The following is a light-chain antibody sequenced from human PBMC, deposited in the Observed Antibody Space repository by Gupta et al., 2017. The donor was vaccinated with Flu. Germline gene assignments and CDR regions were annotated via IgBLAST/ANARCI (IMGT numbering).Light chain of an antibody. CDR3: QQYDNWPLS. Sequence: ETVMPQSPATLSVSPGERATLSCRASQSVSSNLAWYQRKPGQAPRLLIYSASARATGIPARFSGSGSGTEFTLTISSLQSEDFVVYYCQQYDNWPLSFGQGTRVEIK. V-gene: IGKV3-15*01. CDR2: SAS. CDR1: QSVSSN. J-gene: IGKJ1*01.